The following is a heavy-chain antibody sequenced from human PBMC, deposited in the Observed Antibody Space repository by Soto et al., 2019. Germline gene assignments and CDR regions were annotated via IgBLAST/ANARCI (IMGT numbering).Heavy chain of an antibody. CDR2: INHSGST. Sequence: SETLSLTCAVYGGSFSGYYWSWIRQPPGKGLEWIGEINHSGSTNYNPSLKSRVTISVDTSKNQFSLKLSSVTAADTAVYYCARWRSSRWFYNWFDPWGQGTLVTVSS. D-gene: IGHD6-13*01. V-gene: IGHV4-34*01. CDR3: ARWRSSRWFYNWFDP. J-gene: IGHJ5*02. CDR1: GGSFSGYY.